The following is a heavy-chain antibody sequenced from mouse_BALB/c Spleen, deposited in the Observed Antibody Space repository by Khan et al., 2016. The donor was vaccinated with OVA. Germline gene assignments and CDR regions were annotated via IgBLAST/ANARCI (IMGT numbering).Heavy chain of an antibody. CDR1: GFTFSDYY. J-gene: IGHJ3*01. CDR2: ISDGGSYT. V-gene: IGHV5-4*02. D-gene: IGHD1-1*01. CDR3: ARAGYCGFAY. Sequence: EVELVESGGGLVKPGGSLKLSCAASGFTFSDYYMYWVRQTPEKRLEWVATISDGGSYTYYPDSVKGRFTISRDNAQNNLYLQMSSLKSEDTAMYYCARAGYCGFAYWGQGTLVTVSA.